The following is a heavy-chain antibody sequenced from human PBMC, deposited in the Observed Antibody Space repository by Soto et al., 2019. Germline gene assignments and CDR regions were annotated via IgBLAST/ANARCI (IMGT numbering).Heavy chain of an antibody. CDR2: ISSRGSAI. Sequence: QVQLVESGGGLVKPGGSLRLSCAASGFTFSAYYMTWIRQAPGKGLSRVSYISSRGSAIYYAESVKGRFTISRDNAKNSLNLQMNSLRAAETGVYYCARELAPAAMADGFDIWGQGPIVTVSP. J-gene: IGHJ3*02. V-gene: IGHV3-11*01. CDR1: GFTFSAYY. CDR3: ARELAPAAMADGFDI. D-gene: IGHD2-2*01.